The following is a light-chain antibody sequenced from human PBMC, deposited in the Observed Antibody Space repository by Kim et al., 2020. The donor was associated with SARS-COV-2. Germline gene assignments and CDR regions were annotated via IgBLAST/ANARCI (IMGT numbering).Light chain of an antibody. CDR1: RVGYKV. Sequence: SPRQTDSLTCAGNRVGYKVVSWYKKRPGQSPALVIYRENKRPSGIPERFSGSNSGNTATLTISGTHAMDEADYYCQAWDSSTFYVFGAGTKVTVL. V-gene: IGLV3-1*01. J-gene: IGLJ1*01. CDR3: QAWDSSTFYV. CDR2: REN.